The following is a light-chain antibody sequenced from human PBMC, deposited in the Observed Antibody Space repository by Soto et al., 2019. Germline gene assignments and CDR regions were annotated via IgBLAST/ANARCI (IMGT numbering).Light chain of an antibody. J-gene: IGKJ1*01. V-gene: IGKV4-1*01. CDR2: WAS. CDR1: QTVFYSSNNKNY. Sequence: IVMTQSPESLTVSLGGGATLNCKSSQTVFYSSNNKNYLAWYQQKPGQPPKLLIYWASARDSGVPDRFSGSGSGTDFTLTISSLQAEDVAIYYCQQYYGTPVTFGQGTKVDIK. CDR3: QQYYGTPVT.